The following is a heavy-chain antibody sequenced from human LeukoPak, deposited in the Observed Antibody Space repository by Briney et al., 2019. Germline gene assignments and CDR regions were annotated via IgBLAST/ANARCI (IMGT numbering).Heavy chain of an antibody. J-gene: IGHJ4*02. CDR1: GGSISSSNW. V-gene: IGHV4-4*02. Sequence: SGTLSLTCAVSGGSISSSNWWSWVRQPPGKGLEWIGEIYHSESTNYNPSLKSRVTISVDKSKNQFSLKLSSVTAADTAVYYCARFWGHSTYYYDSSGYPHFDYWGQGTLVTVSS. D-gene: IGHD3-22*01. CDR2: IYHSEST. CDR3: ARFWGHSTYYYDSSGYPHFDY.